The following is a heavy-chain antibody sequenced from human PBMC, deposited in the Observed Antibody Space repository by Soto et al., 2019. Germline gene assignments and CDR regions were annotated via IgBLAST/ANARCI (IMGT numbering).Heavy chain of an antibody. CDR3: ARVRCSSTSCYGGLGYYYYMDV. Sequence: ASVKVSCKASGYTFTSYGISWVRQAPGQGLEWMGWISAYNGNTNYAQKLQGRVTMTTDTSTSTAYMELRSLRSDDTAVYYCARVRCSSTSCYGGLGYYYYMDVWGKGTTVTVSS. V-gene: IGHV1-18*01. CDR2: ISAYNGNT. CDR1: GYTFTSYG. D-gene: IGHD2-2*01. J-gene: IGHJ6*03.